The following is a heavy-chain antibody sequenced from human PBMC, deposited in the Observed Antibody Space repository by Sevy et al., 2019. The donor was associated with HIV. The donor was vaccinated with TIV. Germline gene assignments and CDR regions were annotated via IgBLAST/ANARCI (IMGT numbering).Heavy chain of an antibody. CDR2: IKSKTDGGTT. CDR1: GFTFSNAW. J-gene: IGHJ4*02. Sequence: GGSLRLSCAASGFTFSNAWMSWVRQAPGKGLKWVGRIKSKTDGGTTDYAAPVKGRFTISRDDSKNTLYLQMNSLKTEDTAVYYCTTDLGFNMMIYWGQGTLVTVSS. D-gene: IGHD3-22*01. CDR3: TTDLGFNMMIY. V-gene: IGHV3-15*01.